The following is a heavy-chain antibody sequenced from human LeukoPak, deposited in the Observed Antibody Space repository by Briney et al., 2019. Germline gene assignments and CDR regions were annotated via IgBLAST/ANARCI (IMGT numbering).Heavy chain of an antibody. V-gene: IGHV3-30*18. CDR3: AKDRLMDPGTFTGYFAS. CDR1: GFTFSTFG. J-gene: IGHJ4*02. D-gene: IGHD3-9*01. Sequence: GGSLRLSCAASGFTFSTFGIHWVRQAPGKGLEWVAVISYDGSNRYYVDSVKGRFTISRDDSKNTLYLQMNSLRGEDTAVYYCAKDRLMDPGTFTGYFASWGQGILVAVSS. CDR2: ISYDGSNR.